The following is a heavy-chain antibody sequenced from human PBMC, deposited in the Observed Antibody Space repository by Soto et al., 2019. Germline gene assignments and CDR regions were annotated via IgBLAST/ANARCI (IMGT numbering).Heavy chain of an antibody. CDR2: MNPNSGNT. J-gene: IGHJ4*02. V-gene: IGHV1-8*01. D-gene: IGHD2-15*01. CDR1: GYTFTSYD. CDR3: ARGICSGGSCFPGFDY. Sequence: QVQLVQSGAEVKKPGASVKVSCKASGYTFTSYDINWARQATGQGLAWMGWMNPNSGNTGYAQKFQGRVTMTRNTSISTAYMELSSLRSDDTAVYYCARGICSGGSCFPGFDYWGQGTLVTVSS.